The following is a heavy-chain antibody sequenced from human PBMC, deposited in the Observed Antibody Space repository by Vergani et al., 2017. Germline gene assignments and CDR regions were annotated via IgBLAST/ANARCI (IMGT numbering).Heavy chain of an antibody. V-gene: IGHV1-2*02. D-gene: IGHD4-23*01. CDR3: ARDWGAYGVNSCLDY. Sequence: QVQLVQSGAEVKKPGASVTVSCKASGYTFTGYYMHWVRQAPGQGLEWMGWINPNSGGTNYAQKFQGRVTMTSDTSISPAYMELSRLRSDDTAVDYYARDWGAYGVNSCLDYWGQGTPVTVSS. CDR1: GYTFTGYY. J-gene: IGHJ4*02. CDR2: INPNSGGT.